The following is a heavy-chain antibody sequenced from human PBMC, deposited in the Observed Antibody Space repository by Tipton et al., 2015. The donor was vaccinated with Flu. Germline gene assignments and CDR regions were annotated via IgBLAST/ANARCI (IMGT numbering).Heavy chain of an antibody. CDR3: ARKGGSRPNDAFDI. D-gene: IGHD2-15*01. Sequence: SLRLSCTASGFSVNNNYMYWVRQAPGKGLEWVSVIYSGGNTFHADFVEGRFTVSRDNAENSLYLQMNSLRAEDTAVYFCARKGGSRPNDAFDIWGQGTMVTVSS. CDR1: GFSVNNNY. J-gene: IGHJ3*02. V-gene: IGHV3-66*01. CDR2: IYSGGNT.